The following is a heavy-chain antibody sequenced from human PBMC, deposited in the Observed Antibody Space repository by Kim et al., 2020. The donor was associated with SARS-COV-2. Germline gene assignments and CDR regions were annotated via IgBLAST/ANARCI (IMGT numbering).Heavy chain of an antibody. CDR3: ARGIVVVPADNWGYYYYYGMDV. J-gene: IGHJ6*02. D-gene: IGHD2-2*01. CDR2: IYYSGST. Sequence: SETLSLTCTVSGGSISSGGYYWSWIRQHPGKGLEWIGYIYYSGSTYYNPSLKSRVTISVDTSKNQFSLKLSSVTAADTAVYYCARGIVVVPADNWGYYYYYGMDVWGQGTTVTVSS. V-gene: IGHV4-31*03. CDR1: GGSISSGGYY.